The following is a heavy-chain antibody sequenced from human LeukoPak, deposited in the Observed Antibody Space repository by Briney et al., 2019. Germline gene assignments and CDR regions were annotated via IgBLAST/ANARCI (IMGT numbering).Heavy chain of an antibody. D-gene: IGHD6-19*01. CDR1: GFTFSSYS. CDR2: ISSSSSYI. CDR3: ASSRYSSGWLSIDNDY. J-gene: IGHJ4*02. Sequence: PGGSLRLSCAASGFTFSSYSMNWVRQAPGKGLEWVSSISSSSSYIYYADSVKGRFTISRDNAKNSLYLQMNSLRAEDTAVYYCASSRYSSGWLSIDNDYWGQGTLVTVSS. V-gene: IGHV3-21*01.